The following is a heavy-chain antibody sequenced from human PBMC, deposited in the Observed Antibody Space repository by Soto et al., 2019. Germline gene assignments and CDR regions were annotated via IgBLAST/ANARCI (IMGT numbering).Heavy chain of an antibody. CDR3: ARGTMVRGVIIRPYYYYGMDV. D-gene: IGHD3-10*01. J-gene: IGHJ6*02. CDR1: RDTHAEIS. CDR2: FDPEDGET. Sequence: APVEGSCKVSRDTHAEISRHSVRQAPGKGLEWMGGFDPEDGETIYAQKFQGRVTMTEDTSTDTVYMELSSLRSGDTAVYYCARGTMVRGVIIRPYYYYGMDVWGQGTTVTVSS. V-gene: IGHV1-24*01.